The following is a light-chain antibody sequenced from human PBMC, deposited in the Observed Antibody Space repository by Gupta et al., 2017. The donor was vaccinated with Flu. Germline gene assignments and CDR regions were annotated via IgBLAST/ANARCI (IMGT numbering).Light chain of an antibody. J-gene: IGKJ4*01. CDR2: DAS. CDR1: QSVSSY. CDR3: QQRSNWPRLT. V-gene: IGKV3-11*01. Sequence: ATLSLSPGERATLSCSASQSVSSYLAWYQQKPGQAPRLLIYDASNRATGIPARFSGSGSGTDFTLTISSLEPEDFAVYYCQQRSNWPRLTFGGGTKVEIK.